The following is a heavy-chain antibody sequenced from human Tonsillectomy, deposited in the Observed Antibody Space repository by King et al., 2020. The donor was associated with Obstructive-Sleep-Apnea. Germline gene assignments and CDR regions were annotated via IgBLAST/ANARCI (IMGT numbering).Heavy chain of an antibody. D-gene: IGHD6-13*01. V-gene: IGHV3-21*01. CDR3: ARAGKYSSSWYGRLIVNWFDP. CDR1: GFTFSSYS. J-gene: IGHJ5*02. CDR2: ISSSSSYI. Sequence: VQLVESGGGLVKPGGSLRLSCAASGFTFSSYSMNWVRQAPGKGLEWVSSISSSSSYIYYADSVKGRFTISRDNAKNSLYLQMNSLRAEDTAVYYCARAGKYSSSWYGRLIVNWFDPWGQGTLVTVSS.